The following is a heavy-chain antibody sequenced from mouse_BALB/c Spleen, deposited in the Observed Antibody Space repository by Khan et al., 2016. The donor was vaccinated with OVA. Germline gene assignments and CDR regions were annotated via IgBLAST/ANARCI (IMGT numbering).Heavy chain of an antibody. CDR1: GFSLTTYG. Sequence: QVQLQQSGPGLVAPSQSLSITCTISGFSLTTYGVHWVRQPPGKGLEWLVMIWSDGSTTYNSTLKSRLSISKDNSKSQVFLKMNSLQTDDTAMYYWARQPYYHYYIMDYWGQGTSVTVSS. J-gene: IGHJ4*01. D-gene: IGHD2-10*01. CDR2: IWSDGST. V-gene: IGHV2-6-1*01. CDR3: ARQPYYHYYIMDY.